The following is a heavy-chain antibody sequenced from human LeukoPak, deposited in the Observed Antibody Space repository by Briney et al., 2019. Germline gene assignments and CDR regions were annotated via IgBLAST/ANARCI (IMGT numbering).Heavy chain of an antibody. CDR2: IYYSGST. Sequence: PSETLSLTCTVSGGSISSHYWSWIRQPPGKTLEWIGYIYYSGSTNYNPSLRSRATISVDSSKNQFSLKLSSVTAADTAVYYCARGSGQWGFDSWGQGTLVTVSS. V-gene: IGHV4-59*11. D-gene: IGHD3-10*01. CDR1: GGSISSHY. J-gene: IGHJ4*02. CDR3: ARGSGQWGFDS.